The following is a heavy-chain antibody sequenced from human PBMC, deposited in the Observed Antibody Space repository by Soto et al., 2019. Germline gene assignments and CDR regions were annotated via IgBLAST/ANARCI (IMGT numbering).Heavy chain of an antibody. D-gene: IGHD1-26*01. V-gene: IGHV3-48*02. CDR2: ISSLSTPR. CDR1: GFSFSGYS. CDR3: AREDILGARSFDY. J-gene: IGHJ4*02. Sequence: LRLSCAASGFSFSGYSMNWVRQAPGKGLEWISYISSLSTPRYYAESVEGRFIISRVNAKNSLYLQMNSLRDEDTAVYFCAREDILGARSFDYWGQGTLVTVSS.